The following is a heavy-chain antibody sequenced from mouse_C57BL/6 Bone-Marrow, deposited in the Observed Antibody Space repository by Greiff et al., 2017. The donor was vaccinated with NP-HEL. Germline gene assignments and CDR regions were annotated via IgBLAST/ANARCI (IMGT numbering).Heavy chain of an antibody. V-gene: IGHV1-64*01. CDR1: GYTFTSYW. CDR3: ARRIYGSSPYRYFEV. CDR2: IHPNSGST. Sequence: QVQLQQPGAELVKPGASVKLSCKASGYTFTSYWMHWVKQRPGQGLEWIGMIHPNSGSTNYNEKFKSKATLTVDKSSSTAYMQLSSLTSEDSAVYYCARRIYGSSPYRYFEVWGTGTTVTVAT. D-gene: IGHD1-1*01. J-gene: IGHJ1*03.